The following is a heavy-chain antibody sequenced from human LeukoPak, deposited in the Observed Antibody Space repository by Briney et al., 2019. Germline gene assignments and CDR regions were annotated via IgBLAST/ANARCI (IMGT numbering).Heavy chain of an antibody. D-gene: IGHD6-19*01. Sequence: GGSLRLSCAASGFTFSSYSMNWVRRAPGKGLEWVSSISSSSSYIYYADSVKGRFTISRDSAKNSLYLQMNSLRAEDTAVYYCARDPGGWYVDYWGQGTLVTASS. CDR1: GFTFSSYS. CDR3: ARDPGGWYVDY. CDR2: ISSSSSYI. J-gene: IGHJ4*02. V-gene: IGHV3-21*01.